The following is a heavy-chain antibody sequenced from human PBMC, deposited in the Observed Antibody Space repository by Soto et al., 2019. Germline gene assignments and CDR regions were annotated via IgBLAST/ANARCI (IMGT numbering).Heavy chain of an antibody. Sequence: EVQLVASGGGLVQPGGSLRLSCAASGFTFSNYWMSWVRQAPVKGLEWVGNIKQDGSEKNYVDFVGGRFTSSRDNAENSLYLQVNSLRVEDTAVYYCARIAATGRGWDVLGQGTTVVVSS. J-gene: IGHJ6*02. CDR3: ARIAATGRGWDV. V-gene: IGHV3-7*01. D-gene: IGHD6-13*01. CDR1: GFTFSNYW. CDR2: IKQDGSEK.